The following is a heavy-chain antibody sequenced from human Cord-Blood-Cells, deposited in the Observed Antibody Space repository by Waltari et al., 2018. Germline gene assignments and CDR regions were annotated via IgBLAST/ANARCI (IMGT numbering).Heavy chain of an antibody. J-gene: IGHJ4*02. CDR3: ARAPRGYSYGIDY. CDR1: GFTFSSYW. CDR2: IKKYESEE. V-gene: IGHV3-7*01. D-gene: IGHD5-18*01. Sequence: EVQLVESGGGLVQPGGSLRLSCAASGFTFSSYWMSWVRPAAGEGLGGVAKIKKYESEEYAVDSVKGRFTISRDNAKNSLYLQMNSLRAEDTAVYYCARAPRGYSYGIDYWGQGTLVTVSS.